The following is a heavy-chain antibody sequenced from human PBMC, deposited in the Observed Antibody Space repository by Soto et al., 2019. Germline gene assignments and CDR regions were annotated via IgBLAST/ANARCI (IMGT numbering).Heavy chain of an antibody. J-gene: IGHJ6*02. CDR1: GFTFSNYA. V-gene: IGHV3-23*01. CDR3: AKDTLYYDFWSGYPRAHYGMDV. CDR2: ISGSGGST. D-gene: IGHD3-3*01. Sequence: GGSLRLSCAASGFTFSNYAMSWVRQAPGKGLEWVSAISGSGGSTYYADSVKGRFTISRDNSKNTLYLQMNSLRAEDTAVYYCAKDTLYYDFWSGYPRAHYGMDVWGQGTTVTVSS.